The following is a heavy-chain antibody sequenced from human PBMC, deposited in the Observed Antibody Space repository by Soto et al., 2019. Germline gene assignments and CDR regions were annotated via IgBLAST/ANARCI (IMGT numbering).Heavy chain of an antibody. V-gene: IGHV3-23*01. Sequence: EVQLLESGGGLVQPGGSLRLSCAASGFTFSSYAMSWVRQAPGKGLEWVSAISGSGGNTYYADSVKGRFTMSRDNSKNTLNLQMNSLRAEDMAVDYCAKEGAHSSSSSLYYFDYWGQGALVTVSS. D-gene: IGHD6-6*01. CDR2: ISGSGGNT. J-gene: IGHJ4*02. CDR3: AKEGAHSSSSSLYYFDY. CDR1: GFTFSSYA.